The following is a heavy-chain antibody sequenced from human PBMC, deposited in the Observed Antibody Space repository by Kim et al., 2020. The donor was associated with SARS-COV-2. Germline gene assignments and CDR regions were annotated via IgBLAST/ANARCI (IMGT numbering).Heavy chain of an antibody. CDR3: ARELVGAIYSYYGMDV. V-gene: IGHV4-61*02. D-gene: IGHD1-26*01. J-gene: IGHJ6*04. CDR2: IYTSGST. Sequence: SETLSLTCTVSGGSISSGSYYWSWIRQPAGKGLEWIGRIYTSGSTNYNPSLKSRVTISVDTSKNQFSLKLSSVTAADTAGYYCARELVGAIYSYYGMDVRGNGTTVTVSS. CDR1: GGSISSGSYY.